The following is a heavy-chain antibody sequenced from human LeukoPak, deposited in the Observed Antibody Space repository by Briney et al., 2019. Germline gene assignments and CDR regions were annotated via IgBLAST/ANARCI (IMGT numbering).Heavy chain of an antibody. V-gene: IGHV1-18*01. CDR2: INTDKGNT. CDR3: ARGPGWFGELYHDY. Sequence: ASVKVSCKASGYTFSSYGFSWVRQAPGQGLEWMGWINTDKGNTNSAQKFQGRFTMTTDPSTHTVFMELRSLRSDDTAVYYCARGPGWFGELYHDYWGQGTLVTVSS. D-gene: IGHD3-10*01. J-gene: IGHJ4*02. CDR1: GYTFSSYG.